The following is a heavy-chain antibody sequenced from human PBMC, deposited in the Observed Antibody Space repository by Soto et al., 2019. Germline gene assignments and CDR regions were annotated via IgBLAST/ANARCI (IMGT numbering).Heavy chain of an antibody. D-gene: IGHD3-16*02. J-gene: IGHJ4*02. CDR3: AREYDYVWGSYRTYYFDY. CDR2: IYYSGST. CDR1: GGSIGSYY. V-gene: IGHV4-59*01. Sequence: SETLSLTCTVSGGSIGSYYWSWIRQPPGKGLECIGYIYYSGSTNYNPSLKSRVTISVDTSKNQFSLKLSSVTATDTAVYYCAREYDYVWGSYRTYYFDYWGQGTLVTVSS.